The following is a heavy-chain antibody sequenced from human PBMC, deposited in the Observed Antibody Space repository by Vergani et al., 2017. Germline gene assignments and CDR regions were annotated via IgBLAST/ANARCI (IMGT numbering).Heavy chain of an antibody. D-gene: IGHD1-1*01. CDR3: ARVGHWNDLGFYYYYGMDV. J-gene: IGHJ6*02. Sequence: QLQLQESGSGLVKPSQTLSLTCAVSGGSISSGGYSWSWIRQPPGKGLEWIGYIYHSGSTYYNPSLKSRVTISVDTSKNQFSLKLSSVTAADTAVYYCARVGHWNDLGFYYYYGMDVWGQGP. CDR2: IYHSGST. CDR1: GGSISSGGYS. V-gene: IGHV4-30-2*01.